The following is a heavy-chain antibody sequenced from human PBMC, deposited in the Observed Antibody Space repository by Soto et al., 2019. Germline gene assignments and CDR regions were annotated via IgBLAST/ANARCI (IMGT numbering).Heavy chain of an antibody. CDR1: GFTFSSYA. J-gene: IGHJ4*02. V-gene: IGHV3-23*01. Sequence: EVQLLESGGGLVHPGGSLRLSCAVSGFTFSSYAMNWVRQAPGKGLEWVSAISGSGSSTYYADSVKGRFTISRDNSKNTLYLQMNSLRADDTAVYYCAKGRGLGTSVPAAIPSDYWGQGTLVTVSS. D-gene: IGHD2-2*02. CDR2: ISGSGSST. CDR3: AKGRGLGTSVPAAIPSDY.